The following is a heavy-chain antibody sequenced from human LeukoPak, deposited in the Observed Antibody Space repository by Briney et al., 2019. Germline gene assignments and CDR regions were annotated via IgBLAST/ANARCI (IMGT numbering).Heavy chain of an antibody. CDR3: ARDGTYYYDSSGYYPPRAFDI. CDR1: GYTFTSYG. Sequence: GASVKVSCKASGYTFTSYGISWVRQAPGQGLEWMGWISAYNGNTNYAQKLQGRVTMTTDTSTSTAYMELRSLRSDDTAVYYCARDGTYYYDSSGYYPPRAFDIWGQGTMVTVSS. J-gene: IGHJ3*02. V-gene: IGHV1-18*01. CDR2: ISAYNGNT. D-gene: IGHD3-22*01.